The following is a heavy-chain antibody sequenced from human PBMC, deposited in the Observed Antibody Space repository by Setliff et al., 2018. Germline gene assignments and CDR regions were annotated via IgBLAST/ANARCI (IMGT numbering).Heavy chain of an antibody. Sequence: LTCTVSGGSISRSSYYWGWIRQPPGKGLEWIGSIYHTGTTYYNPSLKSRVTISVDTSKNQFSLRLSSVTAADTAVYFCARDYGPNDYWGQGSLVTVSS. CDR3: ARDYGPNDY. CDR2: IYHTGTT. J-gene: IGHJ4*02. D-gene: IGHD3-16*01. V-gene: IGHV4-39*07. CDR1: GGSISRSSYY.